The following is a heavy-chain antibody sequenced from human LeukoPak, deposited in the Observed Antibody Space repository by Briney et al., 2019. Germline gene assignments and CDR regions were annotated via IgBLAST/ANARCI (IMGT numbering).Heavy chain of an antibody. CDR1: GFTFSSCS. CDR2: ISSSSTYI. D-gene: IGHD6-19*01. V-gene: IGHV3-21*01. Sequence: GGSLRLSCAASGFTFSSCSMNWVRQAPGKRLEWVSSISSSSTYIYYADSVKGRFAISRDNAKNSLYLQMNSLRAEETAVYYCARDIAVAGVGYFQNWGQGTLVTVSS. CDR3: ARDIAVAGVGYFQN. J-gene: IGHJ1*01.